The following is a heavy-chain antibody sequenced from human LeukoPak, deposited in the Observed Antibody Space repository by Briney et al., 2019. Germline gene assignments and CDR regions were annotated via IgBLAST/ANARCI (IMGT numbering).Heavy chain of an antibody. D-gene: IGHD2-2*02. Sequence: PGGSLRLSCAASGFTFGDYAMHWVRQAPGKGLEWVSGISWNSGTIGYGDSVKGRFTISRDNAKNSLFLQMNSLRPEDTALYYCAKGAHFRCSSTSCYNYMDVWGKGTTVTVSS. CDR3: AKGAHFRCSSTSCYNYMDV. CDR1: GFTFGDYA. V-gene: IGHV3-9*01. CDR2: ISWNSGTI. J-gene: IGHJ6*03.